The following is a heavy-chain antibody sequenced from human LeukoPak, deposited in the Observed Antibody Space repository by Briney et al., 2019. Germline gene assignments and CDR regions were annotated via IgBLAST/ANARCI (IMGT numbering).Heavy chain of an antibody. J-gene: IGHJ4*02. CDR2: INPSGGST. CDR1: GYAFTSYY. V-gene: IGHV1-46*01. D-gene: IGHD6-13*01. Sequence: ASVKVSCRASGYAFTSYYMHWVRQAPGQGLEWMGIINPSGGSTSYAQKFQGRVTMTRDTSTSTVYMEPSSLRSEDTAVYYCATSSSWPPNFDYWGQGTLVTVSS. CDR3: ATSSSWPPNFDY.